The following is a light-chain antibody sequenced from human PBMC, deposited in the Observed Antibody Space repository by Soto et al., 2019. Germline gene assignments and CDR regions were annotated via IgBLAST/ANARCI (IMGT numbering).Light chain of an antibody. CDR3: QQYNNWPSL. Sequence: EIVMTQSPATLSASPGERATLSCRASQSVSSNLAWYQQKPGQAPRLLIYGASTRATGIPARFSGSGSGTEFTLTISSLQSEDFAVYYCQQYNNWPSLFGPGTKVDI. V-gene: IGKV3-15*01. J-gene: IGKJ3*01. CDR2: GAS. CDR1: QSVSSN.